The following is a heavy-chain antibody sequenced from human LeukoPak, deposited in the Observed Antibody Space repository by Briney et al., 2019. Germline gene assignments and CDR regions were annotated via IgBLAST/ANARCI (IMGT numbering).Heavy chain of an antibody. CDR2: IYTSGST. D-gene: IGHD3-3*01. J-gene: IGHJ5*02. V-gene: IGHV4-61*02. CDR1: CGSISSGSYS. Sequence: QVQLQESGPGLVKPSQTLSLTCTVSCGSISSGSYSWRWIRPPAGKGLDWIGRIYTSGSTNYNPSLKSRVTISVDTSKNQFSLKLSSVTAADTAVYYCARVFNFNNWFDPWGQGTLVTVSS. CDR3: ARVFNFNNWFDP.